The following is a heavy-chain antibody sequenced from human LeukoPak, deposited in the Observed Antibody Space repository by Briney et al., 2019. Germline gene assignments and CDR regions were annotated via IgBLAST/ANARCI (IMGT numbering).Heavy chain of an antibody. CDR3: AGHRSGWLQSSFDY. Sequence: SETLSLTCSVSGGSISSSSSYWGWTRQPPGKGLEWIGSIYYSGSSFDNPALKSRVTISVDTSKNQFSLKLSSVTAADTAVYYCAGHRSGWLQSSFDYWGQGTLVTVSS. D-gene: IGHD5-24*01. V-gene: IGHV4-39*01. CDR1: GGSISSSSSY. J-gene: IGHJ4*02. CDR2: IYYSGSS.